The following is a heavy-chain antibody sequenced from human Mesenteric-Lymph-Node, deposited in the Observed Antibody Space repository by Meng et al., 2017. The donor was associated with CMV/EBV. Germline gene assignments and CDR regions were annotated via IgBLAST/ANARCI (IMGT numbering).Heavy chain of an antibody. Sequence: SETLSLTCTVSGGSISSYYWSWIRQPPGKGLEWIGYIYYSGSTNYNPSLKSRVTISVDTSKNQFSLKLSSVTAADTAVYYCARLLNTQQQLILSAYWGQGTLVTVSS. CDR1: GGSISSYY. V-gene: IGHV4-59*01. J-gene: IGHJ4*02. CDR2: IYYSGST. CDR3: ARLLNTQQQLILSAY. D-gene: IGHD6-13*01.